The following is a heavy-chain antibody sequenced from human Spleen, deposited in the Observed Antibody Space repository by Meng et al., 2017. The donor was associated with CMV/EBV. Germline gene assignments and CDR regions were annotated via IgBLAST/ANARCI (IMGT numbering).Heavy chain of an antibody. Sequence: ASVKVSCKASGYTFSSYGISWVRQAPGQGLEWMGWIHPKSADTNYAHNFQGRVTLARDTSINTGYMELTRLTSDDTAVYYCARDNNWGPDYWGQGTLVTVSS. CDR1: GYTFSSYG. CDR2: IHPKSADT. V-gene: IGHV1-2*02. D-gene: IGHD7-27*01. J-gene: IGHJ4*02. CDR3: ARDNNWGPDY.